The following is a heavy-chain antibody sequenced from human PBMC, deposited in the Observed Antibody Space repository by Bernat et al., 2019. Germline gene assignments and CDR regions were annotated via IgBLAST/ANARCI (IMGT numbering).Heavy chain of an antibody. J-gene: IGHJ6*03. Sequence: QVQLVQSGAEVKKPGASVKVSCKASGYTFTSYGINWVRQAPGQGLEWMGWISAYNGNTNYAQKLQGRVTMTTDTSTSTAYMELRSLRSDDTAVYYCARAVHYDFWSGYYYYYYMDVWGKGTTVTVSS. D-gene: IGHD3-3*01. CDR2: ISAYNGNT. V-gene: IGHV1-18*01. CDR1: GYTFTSYG. CDR3: ARAVHYDFWSGYYYYYYMDV.